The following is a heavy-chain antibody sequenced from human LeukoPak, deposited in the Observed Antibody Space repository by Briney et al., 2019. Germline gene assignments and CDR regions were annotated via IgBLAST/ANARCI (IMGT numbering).Heavy chain of an antibody. J-gene: IGHJ3*02. CDR2: ISAYNGNT. CDR3: ARVDMVRAGPYAFDI. V-gene: IGHV1-18*01. CDR1: GYTFTSYG. D-gene: IGHD3-10*01. Sequence: ASVKVSCKASGYTFTSYGISWVRQAPGQGLEWMGWISAYNGNTNYGQKLQGRVTMTTDTSTSTAYMELRSLRSDDTAVYYCARVDMVRAGPYAFDIWGQGTMVTVSS.